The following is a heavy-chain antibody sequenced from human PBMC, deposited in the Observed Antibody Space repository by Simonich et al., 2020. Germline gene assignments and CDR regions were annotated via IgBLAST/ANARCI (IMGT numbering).Heavy chain of an antibody. V-gene: IGHV1-8*01. CDR2: MNPNSGNT. CDR3: RFFVVVPAAKADAFDI. Sequence: QVQLVQSGAEVKKPGASVKVSCKASGYTFTIYDINWMRQATGQGLEWMGGMNPNSGNTGYAQKFQGRITMTRNTSISTAYMELSSLRSEDTAVYYCRFFVVVPAAKADAFDIWGQGTMVTVSS. J-gene: IGHJ3*02. D-gene: IGHD2-2*01. CDR1: GYTFTIYD.